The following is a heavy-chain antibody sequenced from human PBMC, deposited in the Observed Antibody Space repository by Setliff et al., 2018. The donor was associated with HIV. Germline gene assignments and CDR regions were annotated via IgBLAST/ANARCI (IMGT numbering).Heavy chain of an antibody. J-gene: IGHJ4*02. Sequence: SETLSLTCAVYGGSFNDYFWSWIRQPPGKGLEWVGAINHGGSTNFNPSLKSRVSISVDTSKNQFSLRLSSVTAADTAVYYCARERDARGIQLWLPYFDYWGQGTLVTVS. V-gene: IGHV4-34*01. D-gene: IGHD5-18*01. CDR2: INHGGST. CDR3: ARERDARGIQLWLPYFDY. CDR1: GGSFNDYF.